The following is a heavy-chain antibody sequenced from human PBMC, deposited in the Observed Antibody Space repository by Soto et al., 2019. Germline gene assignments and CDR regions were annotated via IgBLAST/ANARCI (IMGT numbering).Heavy chain of an antibody. CDR3: ARVLGVEYYDFWSGYRGAAFDI. J-gene: IGHJ3*02. CDR2: ISSSSSTI. Sequence: GGSLRLSCAASGFTFSSYSMNWVRQAPGKGLEWVSYISSSSSTIYYADSVKGRFTISRDNAKNSLYLQMNSLRAEDTAVYYCARVLGVEYYDFWSGYRGAAFDIWGQGTMVTVSS. CDR1: GFTFSSYS. D-gene: IGHD3-3*01. V-gene: IGHV3-48*01.